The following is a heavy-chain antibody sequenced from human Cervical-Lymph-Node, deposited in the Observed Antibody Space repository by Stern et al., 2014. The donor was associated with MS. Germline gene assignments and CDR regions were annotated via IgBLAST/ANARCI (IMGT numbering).Heavy chain of an antibody. J-gene: IGHJ4*02. CDR1: GFTVSSNY. CDR3: ARDSDYGV. D-gene: IGHD4-17*01. V-gene: IGHV3-66*02. CDR2: INSGGST. Sequence: EVQLVESGGGVVQPGKSLRLSCAASGFTVSSNYMNWVRQAPGKGLEWVSVINSGGSTYYADSVKGRFTISRDNSKNTLYLQMNSLRPEDTAVYYCARDSDYGVWGQGTLVTVSS.